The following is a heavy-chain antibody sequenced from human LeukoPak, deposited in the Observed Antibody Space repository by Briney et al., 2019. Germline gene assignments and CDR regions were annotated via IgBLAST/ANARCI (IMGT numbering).Heavy chain of an antibody. CDR3: ARDRTWFGFAGGAFDI. D-gene: IGHD3-10*01. CDR1: GFTFISYA. CDR2: ISSNGGST. Sequence: PGGALRLSCAAPGFTFISYAMHWVPQAPGKRLEYVSAISSNGGSTYYANSVKGRFTISRDNSKNTLYLQMGSLRAEDMAVYYCARDRTWFGFAGGAFDIWGQGTMVTVSS. V-gene: IGHV3-64*01. J-gene: IGHJ3*02.